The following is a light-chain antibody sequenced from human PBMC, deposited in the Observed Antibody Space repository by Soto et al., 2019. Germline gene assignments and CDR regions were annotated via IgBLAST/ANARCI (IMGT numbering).Light chain of an antibody. CDR1: SSDFGGYKY. J-gene: IGLJ2*01. Sequence: QSALIQPPSVSGSPGQSVTISCTGTSSDFGGYKYVSWYQQRPGKVPKVMIYEVSNRPSGVSNRFSGSKSGNTASLTISGLQADDEADYYCSSYRNTYTVFGGGTKLTVL. CDR3: SSYRNTYTV. CDR2: EVS. V-gene: IGLV2-14*01.